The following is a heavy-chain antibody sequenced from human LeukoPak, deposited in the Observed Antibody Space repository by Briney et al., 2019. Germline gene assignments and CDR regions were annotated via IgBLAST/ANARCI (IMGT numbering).Heavy chain of an antibody. D-gene: IGHD3-3*01. J-gene: IGHJ4*02. Sequence: GSSVKVSCKASGGTFSSYAISWVRQAPGQGLEWMGRIIPILGIANYAQKFQGRVTITADKSTSTAYKELSSLRSEDTAVYYCAREAHDVDFWSGPFDYWGQGTLVTVSS. CDR2: IIPILGIA. CDR1: GGTFSSYA. CDR3: AREAHDVDFWSGPFDY. V-gene: IGHV1-69*04.